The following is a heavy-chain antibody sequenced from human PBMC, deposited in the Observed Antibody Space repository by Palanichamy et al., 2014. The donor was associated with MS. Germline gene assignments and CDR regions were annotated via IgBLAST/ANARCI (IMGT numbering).Heavy chain of an antibody. CDR2: INNDGST. Sequence: EVQLVESGGGLVQPGGSLRLSCAASGFSVSSNYMSWVRQAPGKGLEWVSFINNDGSTFYADSVKGRFTISRDNSKNTLYLQMNSLRAGDAAVYYCASGYFGTSGYSLDYWGQGTLVTVSS. V-gene: IGHV3-66*01. J-gene: IGHJ4*02. CDR3: ASGYFGTSGYSLDY. CDR1: GFSVSSNY. D-gene: IGHD3-22*01.